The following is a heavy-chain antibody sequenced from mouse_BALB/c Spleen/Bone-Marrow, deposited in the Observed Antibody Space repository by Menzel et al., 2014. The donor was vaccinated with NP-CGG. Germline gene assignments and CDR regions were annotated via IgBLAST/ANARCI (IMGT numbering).Heavy chain of an antibody. D-gene: IGHD2-3*01. CDR2: IVPSTAYS. CDR1: GYSFTSYT. Sequence: QVQLKQSGADLARPGASVRMSCKASGYSFTSYTIPWLKQRPGQGLEWIAYIVPSTAYSNYNQKFKDRATLTADKASSTASIQLSSLTSEGSAVYYWAREGTYDGCYGHFDYWGPGTTLTVSS. J-gene: IGHJ2*01. CDR3: AREGTYDGCYGHFDY. V-gene: IGHV1-4*01.